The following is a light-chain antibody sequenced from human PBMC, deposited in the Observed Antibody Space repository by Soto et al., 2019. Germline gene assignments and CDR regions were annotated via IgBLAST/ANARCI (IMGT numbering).Light chain of an antibody. Sequence: QSVLTQSPSASASLGASVKLTCTLSSGHSSYAIAWHQQQPEKGPRFLVKVQSDGSHSKGDGIPDRFSGSSSGAERYLTTSSIQSEDEADYYCQTWGTGIRVFGGGTKLTVL. V-gene: IGLV4-69*01. CDR3: QTWGTGIRV. J-gene: IGLJ3*02. CDR2: VQSDGSH. CDR1: SGHSSYA.